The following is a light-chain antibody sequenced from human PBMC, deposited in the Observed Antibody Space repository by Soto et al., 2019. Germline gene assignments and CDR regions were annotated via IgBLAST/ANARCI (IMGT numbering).Light chain of an antibody. Sequence: EIVLKQTPATLSLSPGERASLSCRASQSVSSSYLAWYQQKPGQAPRLLISDASGRATGIPDRFSGSGSETDFSLTINRLEPEDFAVYFCQQYGSSPITFGQGTRLEIK. CDR1: QSVSSSY. J-gene: IGKJ5*01. CDR3: QQYGSSPIT. CDR2: DAS. V-gene: IGKV3-20*01.